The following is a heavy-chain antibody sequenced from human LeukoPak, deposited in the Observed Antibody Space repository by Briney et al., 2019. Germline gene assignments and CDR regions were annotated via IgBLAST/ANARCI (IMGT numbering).Heavy chain of an antibody. V-gene: IGHV3-20*04. CDR2: INWNGGST. CDR1: GFTFDDYG. D-gene: IGHD5-12*01. J-gene: IGHJ6*03. CDR3: AREVRGYSGYEDYYYMDV. Sequence: GGSLRLSCAASGFTFDDYGMSWVRQAPGKGLEWVSGINWNGGSTGYADSVKGRFTISRDNAKNSLYLKMNSLRAEDTAVYYCAREVRGYSGYEDYYYMDVWGKGTTVTVSS.